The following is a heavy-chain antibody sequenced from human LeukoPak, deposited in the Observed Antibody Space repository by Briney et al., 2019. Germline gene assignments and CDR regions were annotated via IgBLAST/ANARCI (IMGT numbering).Heavy chain of an antibody. CDR3: ARDAYCGGDCYDRHFQH. V-gene: IGHV3-74*01. J-gene: IGHJ1*01. CDR2: INSDGSST. D-gene: IGHD2-21*02. Sequence: GGSLRLSCAASGFTFSSYWMHWVRQAPGKGLVWVSRINSDGSSTSYADSVKGRFTISRDNAKNTLYLQMNSLRAEDTAVYYCARDAYCGGDCYDRHFQHWGQGTLVTVSS. CDR1: GFTFSSYW.